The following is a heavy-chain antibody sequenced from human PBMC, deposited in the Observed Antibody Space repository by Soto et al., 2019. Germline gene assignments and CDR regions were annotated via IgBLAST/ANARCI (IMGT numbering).Heavy chain of an antibody. D-gene: IGHD3-3*01. J-gene: IGHJ6*02. CDR1: GGSISSYY. CDR3: ARGITIFYGMDV. Sequence: SETLSLTCTVSGGSISSYYWSWIRQPPGKGLEWIGYIYYSGSTNYNPSLKSRVTISVDTSKNQFSLKLSSVTAADTAVYYCARGITIFYGMDVWGQGTTVTVSS. V-gene: IGHV4-59*01. CDR2: IYYSGST.